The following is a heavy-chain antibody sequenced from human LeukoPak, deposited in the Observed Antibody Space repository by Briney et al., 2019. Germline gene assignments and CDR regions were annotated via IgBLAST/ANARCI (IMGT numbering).Heavy chain of an antibody. CDR2: ISYDGSNK. J-gene: IGHJ6*03. Sequence: PGGSLRLSCAASGFTFRSYGMHWVRQAPGKGLGWVAVISYDGSNKYYADSVKGRFTISRDNSKNTLYLQMNSLRAEDTAVYYCAKVGVPDPFYYYYYMDVWGKGTTVTVSS. CDR1: GFTFRSYG. CDR3: AKVGVPDPFYYYYYMDV. V-gene: IGHV3-30*18.